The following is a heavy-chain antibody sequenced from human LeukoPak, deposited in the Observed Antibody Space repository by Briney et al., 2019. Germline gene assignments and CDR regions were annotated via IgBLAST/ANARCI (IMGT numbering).Heavy chain of an antibody. D-gene: IGHD3-22*01. J-gene: IGHJ4*02. V-gene: IGHV3-23*01. Sequence: QSGGPLRLSGAASGLTFSSYAMSWVRQAPGKGLEWVSAISGSGGSTYYADSVKGRFTISRDNSKNTLYLQMNSLRAEDTAVYYCMGWYYDSSGYFYFDYWGQGTLVTVSS. CDR2: ISGSGGST. CDR3: MGWYYDSSGYFYFDY. CDR1: GLTFSSYA.